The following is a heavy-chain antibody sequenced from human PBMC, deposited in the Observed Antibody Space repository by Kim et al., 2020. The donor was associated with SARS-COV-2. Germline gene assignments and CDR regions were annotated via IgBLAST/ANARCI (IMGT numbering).Heavy chain of an antibody. Sequence: ASVKVSCKVSGYILSELPIYWVSQAAGKGLEWMGGVDRENSEAVFGQKFQGRVTMTEDTSTDTAYMELTRLRSEDTAVYYCATTIWGGLDVWGQGTTVTVSS. CDR2: VDRENSEA. D-gene: IGHD7-27*01. CDR1: GYILSELP. CDR3: ATTIWGGLDV. V-gene: IGHV1-24*01. J-gene: IGHJ6*02.